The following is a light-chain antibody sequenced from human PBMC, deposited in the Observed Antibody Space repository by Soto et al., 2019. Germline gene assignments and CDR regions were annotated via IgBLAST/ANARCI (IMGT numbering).Light chain of an antibody. Sequence: DIQMTQSPSSLSASVGDRVTITCRASQSISSYLNWYQQKPGKDPKLLIYAASGLQSGVPSRFSGSGSGTDFNLTISSLQTEDFATYYCQQRYSTPFTFGPGTKVDIK. J-gene: IGKJ3*01. CDR2: AAS. CDR3: QQRYSTPFT. V-gene: IGKV1-39*01. CDR1: QSISSY.